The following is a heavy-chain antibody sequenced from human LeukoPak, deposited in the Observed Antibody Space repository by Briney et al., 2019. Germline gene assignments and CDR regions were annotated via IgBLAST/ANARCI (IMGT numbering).Heavy chain of an antibody. Sequence: GRFTISRDNAKNSLYLQMNSLRAEDTAVYYCARGNAFYSSGWMNWFDPWGQGTLVTVSS. CDR3: ARGNAFYSSGWMNWFDP. J-gene: IGHJ5*02. V-gene: IGHV3-11*05. D-gene: IGHD6-19*01.